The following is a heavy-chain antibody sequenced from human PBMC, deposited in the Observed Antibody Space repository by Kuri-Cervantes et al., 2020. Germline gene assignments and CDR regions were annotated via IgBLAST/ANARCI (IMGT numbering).Heavy chain of an antibody. V-gene: IGHV3-64*02. Sequence: GGSLRLSCAASGFTFSSYGMHWVRQAPGKGLEYVSAISSNGGSTYYADSVKGRFTISRDNSKNTLYLQMGSLRAEDMAVYYCAGDTRWFGELLFVYWGQGTLVTVSS. J-gene: IGHJ4*02. D-gene: IGHD3-10*01. CDR1: GFTFSSYG. CDR3: AGDTRWFGELLFVY. CDR2: ISSNGGST.